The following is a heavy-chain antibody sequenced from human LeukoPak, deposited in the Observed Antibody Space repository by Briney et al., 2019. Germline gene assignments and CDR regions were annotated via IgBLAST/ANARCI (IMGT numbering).Heavy chain of an antibody. D-gene: IGHD1-14*01. Sequence: SETLSLTCAVYGGSFSGYYWSWLRQPPGKGVEWIGEINHRGSTNYNPSLKSRVTISVDTSRNQFSLELSSVTAADTAVYHCARGSPGGNRFDYWGQGTLLTVSS. CDR1: GGSFSGYY. V-gene: IGHV4-34*01. CDR3: ARGSPGGNRFDY. J-gene: IGHJ4*02. CDR2: INHRGST.